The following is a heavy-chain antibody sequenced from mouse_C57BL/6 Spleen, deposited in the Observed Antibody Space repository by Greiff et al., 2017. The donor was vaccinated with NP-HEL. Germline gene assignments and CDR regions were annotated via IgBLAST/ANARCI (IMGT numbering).Heavy chain of an antibody. J-gene: IGHJ1*03. D-gene: IGHD2-5*01. CDR3: TRSDYSNCGWYFDV. CDR1: GYTFTSYW. CDR2: IYPGNSDT. V-gene: IGHV1-5*01. Sequence: EVQLQESGTVLARPGASVKMSCKTSGYTFTSYWMHWVKQRPGQGLEWIGAIYPGNSDTSYNQKFKGKAKLTAVTSASTAYMELSSLTNEDSAVSYCTRSDYSNCGWYFDVWGTGTTVTVSS.